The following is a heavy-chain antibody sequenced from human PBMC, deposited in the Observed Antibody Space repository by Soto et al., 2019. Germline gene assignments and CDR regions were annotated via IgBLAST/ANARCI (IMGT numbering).Heavy chain of an antibody. CDR2: ISGGGGTT. CDR3: AGKGRYSSSLSHNHS. Sequence: EVQLLESGGGLVQPGGSLRLSCAASGFTFSSYAMSWVRQAPGKGLEWVSSISGGGGTTYYADSVKGRFTISRDNPKNPLYLQMTSLRAAATAGYYCAGKGRYSSSLSHNHSWGQGGLGSVSS. J-gene: IGHJ4*02. V-gene: IGHV3-23*01. D-gene: IGHD6-13*01. CDR1: GFTFSSYA.